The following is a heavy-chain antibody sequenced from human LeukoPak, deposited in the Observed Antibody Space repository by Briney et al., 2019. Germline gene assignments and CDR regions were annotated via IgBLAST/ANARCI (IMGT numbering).Heavy chain of an antibody. D-gene: IGHD6-13*01. J-gene: IGHJ4*02. Sequence: SQTLSLTCTVSGGSISSGGYYWSWIRQPPGKGLEWIGYIYHSGSTYYNPSLKSRVTISVDTSKNQFSLKLSSVTAADTAVYYCARATGIAAAGTLDYWGQGTLVTVSS. CDR1: GGSISSGGYY. CDR3: ARATGIAAAGTLDY. V-gene: IGHV4-30-2*01. CDR2: IYHSGST.